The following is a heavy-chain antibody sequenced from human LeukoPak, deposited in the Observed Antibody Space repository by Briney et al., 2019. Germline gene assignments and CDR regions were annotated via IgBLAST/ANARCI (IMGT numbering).Heavy chain of an antibody. Sequence: PGGSLRLSCAASGFTFSSYAMSWVRQAPGKGLEWIGEINHSGSTNYNPSLKSRVTISVDTSKNQFSLKLSSVAAADTAVYYCARLIRRDVWGKGTTVTVSS. CDR1: GFTFSSYA. J-gene: IGHJ6*04. CDR2: INHSGST. D-gene: IGHD2-21*01. V-gene: IGHV4-34*01. CDR3: ARLIRRDV.